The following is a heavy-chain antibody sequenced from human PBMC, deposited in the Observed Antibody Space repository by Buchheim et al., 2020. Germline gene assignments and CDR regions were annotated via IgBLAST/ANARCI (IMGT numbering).Heavy chain of an antibody. CDR3: ASTSEYYGSGSYYNPFRS. D-gene: IGHD3-10*01. Sequence: QVHLVQSGTEVRKPGSSVKVSCKASGGSFNAYAISWVRQAPGQGLEWMGGIIPRVGTPNYSETFQGRVSITADESTTTAYMELSGLRSEDTAVYYCASTSEYYGSGSYYNPFRSWGQGTL. V-gene: IGHV1-69*01. CDR1: GGSFNAYA. CDR2: IIPRVGTP. J-gene: IGHJ5*02.